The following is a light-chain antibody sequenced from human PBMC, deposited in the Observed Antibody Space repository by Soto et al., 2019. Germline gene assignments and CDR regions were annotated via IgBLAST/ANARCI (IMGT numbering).Light chain of an antibody. CDR3: QQYGTSPRT. CDR1: QSINSNY. CDR2: GAS. V-gene: IGKV3-20*01. J-gene: IGKJ1*01. Sequence: SPGTLSLSPGERATLSCRASQSINSNYLAWYQLKPGQAPRLLIYGASIRATAIPDRFSGSVSGTDFTLTISRLDPEDFAVYFCQQYGTSPRTFGQGTKVDIK.